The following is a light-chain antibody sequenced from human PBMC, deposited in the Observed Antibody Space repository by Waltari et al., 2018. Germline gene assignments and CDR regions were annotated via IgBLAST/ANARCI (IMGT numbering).Light chain of an antibody. CDR2: EGT. CDR1: TGDAWTYNL. CDR3: CSYVSNTYV. Sequence: QSALTQPASVSGSPGQSITISCTGTTGDAWTYNLVSWYQQPPGKAPKLIIFEGTKRPSGVSNRFVASKSGNTASLTISGLQADEEADYHCCSYVSNTYVFGTGTKVTVL. V-gene: IGLV2-23*01. J-gene: IGLJ1*01.